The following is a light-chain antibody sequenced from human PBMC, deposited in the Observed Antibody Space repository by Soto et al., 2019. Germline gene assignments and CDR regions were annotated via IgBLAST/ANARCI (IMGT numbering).Light chain of an antibody. CDR2: GAS. CDR1: QSVSSNY. J-gene: IGKJ1*01. V-gene: IGKV3-20*01. Sequence: EIVLTQSPGTLSLSPGERATLSCRASQSVSSNYLAWYQQKPGQTPRLLIYGASSRATGIPDRFSGSGSGTDFTLTISRLEPEEFAVFYCQQYGSSPWTVGQGTKVEIK. CDR3: QQYGSSPWT.